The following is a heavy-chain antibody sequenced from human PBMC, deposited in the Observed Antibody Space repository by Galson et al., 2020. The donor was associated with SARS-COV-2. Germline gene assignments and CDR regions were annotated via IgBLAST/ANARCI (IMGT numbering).Heavy chain of an antibody. V-gene: IGHV1-2*06. CDR3: VREVCSSVICYPGY. J-gene: IGHJ4*02. D-gene: IGHD3-16*02. Sequence: ASVKVSCEASGSTLTGYYIHWVRQAPGQGLEWVGRINPDSGGTNYAQKFQGRVTVTRDMSISTAYMELRSLTSDDTAVYFCVREVCSSVICYPGYWGQGTLVTVSS. CDR2: INPDSGGT. CDR1: GSTLTGYY.